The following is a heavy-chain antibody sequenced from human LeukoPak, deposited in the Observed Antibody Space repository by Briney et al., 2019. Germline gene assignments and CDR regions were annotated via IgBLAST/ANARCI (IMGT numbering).Heavy chain of an antibody. V-gene: IGHV4-38-2*02. CDR3: ARDRVGDYFDY. J-gene: IGHJ4*02. CDR1: GYSISSGYY. CDR2: IYHSGST. Sequence: SETLSVTCTVSGYSISSGYYWGWIRQPPGKGLEWIGSIYHSGSTYYNPSLKSRVTISVDTSKNQFSLKLSSVTAADTAVYYCARDRVGDYFDYWGQGTLVTVSS. D-gene: IGHD3-16*01.